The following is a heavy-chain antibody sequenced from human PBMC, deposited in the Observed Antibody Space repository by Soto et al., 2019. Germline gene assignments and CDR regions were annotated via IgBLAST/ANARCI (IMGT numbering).Heavy chain of an antibody. D-gene: IGHD6-13*01. Sequence: GGSLRLSCAASGFTFSSYGMHWVRQAPGKGLEWVAVIWYDGSNKYYADSVKGRFTISRDNSKNTLYLQMNSLRAEDTAVYYCARERIGSSWFIYYGMDVWGQGTTVTVSS. CDR1: GFTFSSYG. J-gene: IGHJ6*02. V-gene: IGHV3-33*01. CDR2: IWYDGSNK. CDR3: ARERIGSSWFIYYGMDV.